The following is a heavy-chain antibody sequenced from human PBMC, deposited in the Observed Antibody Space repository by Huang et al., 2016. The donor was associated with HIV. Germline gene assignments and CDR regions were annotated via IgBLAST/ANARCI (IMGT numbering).Heavy chain of an antibody. CDR2: IHHSGTA. Sequence: QLQLQESGPGLVKPSQNLSLTCTVFGGSVSSRNYCWAWIRQTPGKGLEGIGSIHHSGTAYYNRSLKSRVSMIVDKSKNQFSLEVTSATAADSAIYYCARQGGDCTSISCYLSWFDPWGQGTLVTVSS. D-gene: IGHD2-2*01. CDR1: GGSVSSRNYC. V-gene: IGHV4-39*01. CDR3: ARQGGDCTSISCYLSWFDP. J-gene: IGHJ5*02.